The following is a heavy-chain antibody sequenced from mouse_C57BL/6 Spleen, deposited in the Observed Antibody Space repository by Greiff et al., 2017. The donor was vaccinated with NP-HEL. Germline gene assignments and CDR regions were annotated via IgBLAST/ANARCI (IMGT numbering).Heavy chain of an antibody. V-gene: IGHV1-52*01. CDR3: ASWRLRHYFDY. Sequence: QVQLQQPGAELVRPGSSVKLSCKASGYTFTSYWMHWVKQRPIQGLEWIGNIDPSDSETHYNQKFKDKATLTVDKSSSTAYMQLSSLTSEDSAVYYCASWRLRHYFDYWGQGTTLTVSS. J-gene: IGHJ2*01. CDR1: GYTFTSYW. D-gene: IGHD2-4*01. CDR2: IDPSDSET.